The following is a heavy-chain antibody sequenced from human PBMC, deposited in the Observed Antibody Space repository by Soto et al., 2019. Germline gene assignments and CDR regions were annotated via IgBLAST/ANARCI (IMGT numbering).Heavy chain of an antibody. CDR2: IDYSGTA. V-gene: IGHV4-31*03. CDR1: GGSISSGGYY. D-gene: IGHD1-1*01. CDR3: ARGTKVASFDN. Sequence: QVQLQESGPGLGKPSQTLSLTCTVPGGSISSGGYYWSWIRQRPGKGLEWIGYIDYSGTAYYNPSLKSRVTISGDTSNNHFSLNLSSVTAADTAVYYCARGTKVASFDNWGQGTLVTVSS. J-gene: IGHJ4*02.